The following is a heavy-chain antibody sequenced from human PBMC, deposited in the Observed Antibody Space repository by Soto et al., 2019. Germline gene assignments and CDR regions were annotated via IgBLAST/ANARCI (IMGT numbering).Heavy chain of an antibody. CDR3: ARDMYSSSWYPLGMDV. Sequence: SETLSLTCTVSGGSISSSSYYWGWIRQPPGKGLEWIGSIYYSGSTYYNPSLKSRVTISVDTSKNQFSLKLSSVTAADTAVYYCARDMYSSSWYPLGMDVWGQGTTVTVSS. J-gene: IGHJ6*02. D-gene: IGHD6-13*01. CDR1: GGSISSSSYY. V-gene: IGHV4-39*01. CDR2: IYYSGST.